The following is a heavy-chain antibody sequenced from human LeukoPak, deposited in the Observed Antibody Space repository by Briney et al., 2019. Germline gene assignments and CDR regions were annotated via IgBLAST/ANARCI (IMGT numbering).Heavy chain of an antibody. Sequence: EGSLRLSCAASGFTFSSYWMSWVRQAPGKGLEWVANIKQDGSEKYYVDSVKGRFTISRDNAKNSLYLQMNSLRAEDTAVYYCASRMNDILTGYYSGFDYWGQGTLVTVSS. D-gene: IGHD3-9*01. CDR1: GFTFSSYW. CDR3: ASRMNDILTGYYSGFDY. CDR2: IKQDGSEK. V-gene: IGHV3-7*01. J-gene: IGHJ4*02.